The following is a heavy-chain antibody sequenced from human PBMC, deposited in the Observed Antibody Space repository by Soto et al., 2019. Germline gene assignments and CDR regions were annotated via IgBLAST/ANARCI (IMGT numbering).Heavy chain of an antibody. Sequence: SVKVSCKASGGTFSSYTISWVRQAPGQGLEWMGRIIPILGIANYAQKLQGRVTMTTDTSTSTAYMELRSLRSDDTAVYYCARDGHEGAAVVYWGQGTLVTVSS. CDR3: ARDGHEGAAVVY. CDR1: GGTFSSYT. V-gene: IGHV1-69*04. CDR2: IIPILGIA. J-gene: IGHJ4*02. D-gene: IGHD6-13*01.